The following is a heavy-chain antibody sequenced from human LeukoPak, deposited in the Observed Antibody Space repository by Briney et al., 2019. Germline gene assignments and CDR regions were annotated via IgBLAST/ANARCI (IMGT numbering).Heavy chain of an antibody. V-gene: IGHV4-59*01. D-gene: IGHD3-16*01. Sequence: SETLSLTCTVSGDSISSYYWSWIRQPPGKGLEWIGYIYDSRNTNYNPSLKSRVTISIDTSKNQFSLKLRSVTAADTAVHCARAYDDAWGQGKMVTVSS. CDR3: ARAYDDA. CDR2: IYDSRNT. CDR1: GDSISSYY. J-gene: IGHJ3*01.